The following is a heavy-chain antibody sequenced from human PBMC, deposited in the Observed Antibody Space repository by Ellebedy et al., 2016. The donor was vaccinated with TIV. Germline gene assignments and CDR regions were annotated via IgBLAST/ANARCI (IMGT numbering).Heavy chain of an antibody. CDR3: ARREDYADYEGVYYFDY. V-gene: IGHV4-59*08. J-gene: IGHJ4*02. Sequence: MPSETLSLTCTVSGGSISSYYWSWIRQPPGKGLEWIGYIYYSGSTNYNPSLKSRVTISVDTSKNPFSLKLSSVTAADTAVDYCARREDYADYEGVYYFDYWGQGTLVTVSS. CDR1: GGSISSYY. CDR2: IYYSGST. D-gene: IGHD4-17*01.